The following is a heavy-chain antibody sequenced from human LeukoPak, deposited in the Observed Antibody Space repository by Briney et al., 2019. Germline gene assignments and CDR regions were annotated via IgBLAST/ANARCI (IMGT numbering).Heavy chain of an antibody. Sequence: PSETLSLTCTVSGGSISSGSYYWSWIRQPAGKGLEWIGRIYTSGSTNYNPSLKSRVTISVDTSKNQFSLKLSSVTAADTAVYYCAGGSVGHPDYWGQGTLVTVSS. V-gene: IGHV4-61*02. CDR3: AGGSVGHPDY. CDR1: GGSISSGSYY. D-gene: IGHD1-26*01. CDR2: IYTSGST. J-gene: IGHJ4*02.